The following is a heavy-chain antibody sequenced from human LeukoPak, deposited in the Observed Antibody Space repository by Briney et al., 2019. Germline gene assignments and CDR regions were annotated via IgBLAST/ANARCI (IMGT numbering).Heavy chain of an antibody. Sequence: AASVKVSCKASGYTFTGYYMHWVRQAPGQGLEWMGWINPNSGGTNYAQKFQGRVTMTRDTSISTAYMELSRLRSDDTAVYYCARGRGDSSGYYRDYWGQGTLVTVSS. J-gene: IGHJ4*02. CDR1: GYTFTGYY. CDR2: INPNSGGT. V-gene: IGHV1-2*02. D-gene: IGHD3-22*01. CDR3: ARGRGDSSGYYRDY.